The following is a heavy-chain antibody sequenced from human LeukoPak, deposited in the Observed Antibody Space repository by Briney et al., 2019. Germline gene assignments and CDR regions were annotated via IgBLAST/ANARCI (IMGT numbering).Heavy chain of an antibody. D-gene: IGHD1-7*01. CDR2: IYYSGST. CDR3: ARDRRHWELRGDFDY. Sequence: SETLSLTCTVSGGPISTTYYYWGWIRQPPGKGLEWIGSIYYSGSTYFNPSLKSRVTISLDTSKNHFSLKLTSVTAADTAMYYCARDRRHWELRGDFDYWGQGTLVTVSP. J-gene: IGHJ4*02. V-gene: IGHV4-39*07. CDR1: GGPISTTYYY.